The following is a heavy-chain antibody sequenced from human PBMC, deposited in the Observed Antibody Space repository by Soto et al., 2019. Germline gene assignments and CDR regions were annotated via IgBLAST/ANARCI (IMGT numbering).Heavy chain of an antibody. J-gene: IGHJ4*02. Sequence: QVQLQESGPGLVKPSQTLSLICTVSGGSINSGGYYWNWIRQHPGKGLEWIGYNFYSGRTYYNPCLRTRVTISGDTSDNQFSLNLSSVTAADTAVYFCARGYLQSGYSSSWVFDYWGQGTLVNVSS. D-gene: IGHD6-13*01. CDR2: NFYSGRT. CDR1: GGSINSGGYY. CDR3: ARGYLQSGYSSSWVFDY. V-gene: IGHV4-31*03.